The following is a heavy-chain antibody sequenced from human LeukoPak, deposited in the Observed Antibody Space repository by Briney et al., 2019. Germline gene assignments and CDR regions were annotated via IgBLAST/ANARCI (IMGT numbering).Heavy chain of an antibody. Sequence: SSETLSLTCTVSGGSISSGSYYWSWIRQPAGKGLEWIGRIYTSGSTNYNPSLKSRVTISVDTSKNQFSLKLSSVTAADTAVYYCARDALLLGSSGSYDLFDYWGQRTLVTVSS. CDR2: IYTSGST. CDR3: ARDALLLGSSGSYDLFDY. CDR1: GGSISSGSYY. J-gene: IGHJ4*02. V-gene: IGHV4-61*02. D-gene: IGHD6-19*01.